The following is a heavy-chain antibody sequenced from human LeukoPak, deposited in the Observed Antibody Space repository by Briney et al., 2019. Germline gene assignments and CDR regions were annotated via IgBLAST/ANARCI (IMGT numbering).Heavy chain of an antibody. CDR2: IIPIFGTA. D-gene: IGHD5-24*01. V-gene: IGHV1-69*06. CDR3: AIIGLEMATIGRWYFDL. CDR1: GGTFSSYA. Sequence: SVKVSCKASGGTFSSYAISWVRQAPGQGLEWMGGIIPIFGTANYAQKFQGRVTITADKSTSTAYMELSSLRSEDTAVYYCAIIGLEMATIGRWYFDLWGRGTLVTVSS. J-gene: IGHJ2*01.